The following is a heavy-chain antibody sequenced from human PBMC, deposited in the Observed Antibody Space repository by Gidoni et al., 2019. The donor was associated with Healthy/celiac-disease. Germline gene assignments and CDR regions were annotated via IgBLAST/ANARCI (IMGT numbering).Heavy chain of an antibody. Sequence: QVQLVESGGGVVQPGRSLRRSCAAYGVTFRSNGMHWGRQAPGKGLDWVAVIWYDGSNKYYADSVKGRFTISRDNSKNTLYLQMNSLRAEDTAVYYCARDYYDSSGYYWFDPWGQGTLVTVSS. CDR2: IWYDGSNK. CDR1: GVTFRSNG. CDR3: ARDYYDSSGYYWFDP. D-gene: IGHD3-22*01. J-gene: IGHJ5*02. V-gene: IGHV3-33*01.